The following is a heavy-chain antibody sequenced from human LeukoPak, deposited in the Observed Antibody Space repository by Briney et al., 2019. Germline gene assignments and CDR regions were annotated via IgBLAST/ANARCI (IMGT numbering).Heavy chain of an antibody. V-gene: IGHV4-4*09. J-gene: IGHJ6*03. Sequence: PSETLSLTCTVSGGSISSYYWSCIRQPPGKGLEWNGYIYTSGSTNYNPSLKSRVTISVDTSKNQFSLKLSSVTAADTAVYYCARSVAAGTPTYYYYMDVWGKGTTVTVSS. CDR3: ARSVAAGTPTYYYYMDV. D-gene: IGHD6-13*01. CDR2: IYTSGST. CDR1: GGSISSYY.